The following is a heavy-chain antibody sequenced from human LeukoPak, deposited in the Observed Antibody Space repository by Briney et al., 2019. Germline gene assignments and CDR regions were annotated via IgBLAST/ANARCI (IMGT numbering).Heavy chain of an antibody. CDR3: ARLSAYYYGSYFYYYMDV. V-gene: IGHV3-7*01. Sequence: GGSLRLSCAASGFIFSNYWMSWVRQLPGKGPEWVANIRQDESERYFADSVKGRFTISRDNAKKSVYLHMSSLRAEDTALYYCARLSAYYYGSYFYYYMDVWGKGTTVTVSS. D-gene: IGHD3-10*01. CDR2: IRQDESER. CDR1: GFIFSNYW. J-gene: IGHJ6*03.